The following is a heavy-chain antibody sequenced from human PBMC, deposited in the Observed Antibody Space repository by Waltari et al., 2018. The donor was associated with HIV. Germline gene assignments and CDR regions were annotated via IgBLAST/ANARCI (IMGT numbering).Heavy chain of an antibody. CDR1: GFSFSGYS. V-gene: IGHV3-21*01. D-gene: IGHD7-27*01. J-gene: IGHJ4*02. CDR3: ARDPRWTGASDY. Sequence: EVQLVESGGGLVKPGGSLSISCAASGFSFSGYSMNWVRQAPGKGLEWVSSISTSSLYIYYADSVKGRFTISRDNAKNSLYLQMNSLRVEDTAVYFCARDPRWTGASDYWGQGTLVTVSS. CDR2: ISTSSLYI.